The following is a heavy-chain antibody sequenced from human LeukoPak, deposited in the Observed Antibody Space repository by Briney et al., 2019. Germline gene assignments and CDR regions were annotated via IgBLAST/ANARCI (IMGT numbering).Heavy chain of an antibody. V-gene: IGHV4-34*01. D-gene: IGHD5-18*01. CDR3: AREVGGYGYPFDY. Sequence: SETLSLTCAVYGGSFSGYYWSWIRQPPGKGLEWIGEINHSGSTNYNPSLKSRVTISVDTSRNQFSLKLSSVTAADTAVYYCAREVGGYGYPFDYWGQGTLVTVSS. CDR1: GGSFSGYY. CDR2: INHSGST. J-gene: IGHJ4*02.